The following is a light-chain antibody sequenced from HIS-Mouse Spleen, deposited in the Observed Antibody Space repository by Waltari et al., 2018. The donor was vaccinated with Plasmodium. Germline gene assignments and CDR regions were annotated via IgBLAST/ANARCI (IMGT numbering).Light chain of an antibody. CDR2: SNN. Sequence: QSVLTQPPSASGTPGQRVTISCSGSSSNIGSNTVNWYQQLPGTAPKLLIYSNNQRPSAVPDRCSCSKSGTSASLAISGLQSEDEADYYCAAWDDSLNGVVFGGGTKLTVL. V-gene: IGLV1-44*01. CDR1: SSNIGSNT. CDR3: AAWDDSLNGVV. J-gene: IGLJ2*01.